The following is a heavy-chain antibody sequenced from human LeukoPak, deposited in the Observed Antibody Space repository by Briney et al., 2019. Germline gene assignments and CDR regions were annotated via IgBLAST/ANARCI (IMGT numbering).Heavy chain of an antibody. J-gene: IGHJ4*02. V-gene: IGHV3-7*01. CDR2: IKEDESEK. CDR1: GFTFSSYW. Sequence: GGSLRLSCAVSGFTFSSYWMSWVRQAPGNGPEWVANIKEDESEKNYVDSVKGRFTISRDSAKNSLYLQVNSLRAEDTAVYYCARVGSGSSYRPFDYWGQGTLVTVPS. D-gene: IGHD3-10*01. CDR3: ARVGSGSSYRPFDY.